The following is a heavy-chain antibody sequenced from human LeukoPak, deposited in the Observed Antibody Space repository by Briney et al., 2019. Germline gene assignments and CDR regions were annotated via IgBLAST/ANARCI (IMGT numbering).Heavy chain of an antibody. CDR1: GYTFTGYY. CDR3: ARDWDIAVAFFDC. Sequence: ASVNVSCKASGYTFTGYYIHWVRQAPGQGLERMGWINPNSGGTNYAQKFQGRVTMTRDTSISTAYMELSRLRSDDTAVYYCARDWDIAVAFFDCWGQGTLVTVSS. CDR2: INPNSGGT. V-gene: IGHV1-2*02. D-gene: IGHD6-19*01. J-gene: IGHJ4*02.